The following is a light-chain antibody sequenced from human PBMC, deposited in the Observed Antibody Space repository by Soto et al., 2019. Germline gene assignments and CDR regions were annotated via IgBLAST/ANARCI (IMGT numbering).Light chain of an antibody. Sequence: IMFTQAPGPLSLSPGDRTTLSCRASQSVSGSYLAWYQQKPGQAPRLLIYDASSRATGIPDRFSGSGSGTDFTLTISRLEPEDFAVYYCLQYASSPRTFGQGTKVDNK. J-gene: IGKJ1*01. CDR3: LQYASSPRT. CDR1: QSVSGSY. CDR2: DAS. V-gene: IGKV3-20*01.